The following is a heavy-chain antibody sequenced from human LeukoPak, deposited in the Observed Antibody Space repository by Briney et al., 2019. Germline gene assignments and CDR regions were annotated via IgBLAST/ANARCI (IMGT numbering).Heavy chain of an antibody. CDR1: GFTFSSYA. CDR2: ISGSGGST. CDR3: AEDPVEASSGYTGFDY. V-gene: IGHV3-23*01. Sequence: GGSLRLSCAASGFTFSSYAMSWVRQAPGKGLEWVSAISGSGGSTYYADSVKGRFTISRDNTKNTLYLQMNSLRAEDTAVYYCAEDPVEASSGYTGFDYWGQGTLVTVSS. D-gene: IGHD3-22*01. J-gene: IGHJ4*02.